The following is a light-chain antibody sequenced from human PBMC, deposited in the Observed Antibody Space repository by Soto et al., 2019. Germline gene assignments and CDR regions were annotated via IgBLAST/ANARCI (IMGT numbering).Light chain of an antibody. CDR2: GNT. CDR3: QSYDSNLSGFYV. V-gene: IGLV1-40*01. CDR1: SSNIGANYD. Sequence: QSVLTQPPSVSGAPGQRVTISCTGSSSNIGANYDVQWYQHLPGTAPKLLIYGNTNRPSGVPDRFSGSKSDTSASLAISGLQAEDEADYFCQSYDSNLSGFYVFGTGTKLTVL. J-gene: IGLJ1*01.